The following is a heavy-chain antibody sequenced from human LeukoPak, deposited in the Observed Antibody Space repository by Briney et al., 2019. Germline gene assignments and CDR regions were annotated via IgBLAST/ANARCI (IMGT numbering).Heavy chain of an antibody. D-gene: IGHD5-12*01. J-gene: IGHJ4*02. CDR1: GFTFSSYS. CDR3: ARGPSGYHNT. V-gene: IGHV3-48*01. CDR2: ISSSSSTI. Sequence: KTGGSLRLSCAASGFTFSSYSMNWVRQAPGKGLEWVSSISSSSSTIYYADSVKGRFTISRDNSKNTLYLQMNSLRAEDTAVYYCARGPSGYHNTGGQGTLVTVSS.